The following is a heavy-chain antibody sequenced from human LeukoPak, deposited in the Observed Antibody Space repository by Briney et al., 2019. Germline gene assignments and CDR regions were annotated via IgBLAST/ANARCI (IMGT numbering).Heavy chain of an antibody. D-gene: IGHD3/OR15-3a*01. CDR1: AGSISSYY. J-gene: IGHJ4*02. CDR2: IYYSGST. CDR3: ARGRPDFWTNFYRYFLDS. Sequence: KASETLSLTCTVSAGSISSYYWTWIRQPPGKGLEWIGYIYYSGSTNYNPSLKSRVAISLDTSKNQFSLKLSSVTAADTAICYCARGRPDFWTNFYRYFLDSWGQGTLVTVSS. V-gene: IGHV4-59*01.